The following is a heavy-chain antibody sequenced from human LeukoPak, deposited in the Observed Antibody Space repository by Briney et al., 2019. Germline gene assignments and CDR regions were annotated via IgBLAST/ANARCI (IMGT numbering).Heavy chain of an antibody. CDR1: GGTFSSYA. CDR3: AKVAARYGDYYFDY. D-gene: IGHD4-17*01. V-gene: IGHV1-69*13. J-gene: IGHJ4*02. CDR2: IIPIFGTA. Sequence: SVKVSCKASGGTFSSYAISWVRQAPGQGLEWMGGIIPIFGTANYAQKFQGRVTITADESTSTAYMELSSLRSDDMAVYYCAKVAARYGDYYFDYWGQGTLVTVSS.